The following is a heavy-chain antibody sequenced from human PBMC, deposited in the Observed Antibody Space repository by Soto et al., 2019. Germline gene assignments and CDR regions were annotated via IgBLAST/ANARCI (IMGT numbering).Heavy chain of an antibody. CDR3: ARGGSLNWYFDL. D-gene: IGHD1-26*01. Sequence: EVQLVESGGGLVQPGGSLRLSCAASGFTFSSYWMHWVHQAPGKGLVWVSRINSDGSSTSYADSVKGRFTISRDNARNTLNLQMNSLRAEDTAVYYCARGGSLNWYFDLWGRGTLVTVSS. CDR1: GFTFSSYW. J-gene: IGHJ2*01. V-gene: IGHV3-74*01. CDR2: INSDGSST.